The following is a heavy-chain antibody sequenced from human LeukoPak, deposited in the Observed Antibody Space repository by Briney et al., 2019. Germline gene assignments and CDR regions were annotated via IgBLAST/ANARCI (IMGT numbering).Heavy chain of an antibody. CDR1: GFTFSSYA. D-gene: IGHD2-2*01. CDR3: AKDRPQEYCSSTSCYADYYYGMDV. J-gene: IGHJ6*02. Sequence: GGSLRLSCAASGFTFSSYAMSWVRQAPGKGLEWVSAISGSGGSTCYADSVKGRFTISRDNSKNTLYLQMNSLRAEDTAVYYCAKDRPQEYCSSTSCYADYYYGMDVWGQGTTVTVSS. CDR2: ISGSGGST. V-gene: IGHV3-23*01.